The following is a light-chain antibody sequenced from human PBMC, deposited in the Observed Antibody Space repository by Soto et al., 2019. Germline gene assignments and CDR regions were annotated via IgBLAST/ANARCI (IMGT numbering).Light chain of an antibody. J-gene: IGLJ3*02. CDR1: SSNIGTNT. Sequence: QSVLTQPPSASGTPGQRVPISCSGSSSNIGTNTVNWYQQLPGTAPKLLIYSNEQRPSGVPDRFSGSKSGTSASLAISGLQSEDEADYYCAAWDDSLNGWVFGGGTKLTVL. V-gene: IGLV1-44*01. CDR2: SNE. CDR3: AAWDDSLNGWV.